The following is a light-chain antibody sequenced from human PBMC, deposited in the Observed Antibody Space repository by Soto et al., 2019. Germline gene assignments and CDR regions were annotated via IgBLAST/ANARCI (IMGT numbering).Light chain of an antibody. CDR2: DVS. V-gene: IGKV3-11*01. CDR1: QTVSRY. CDR3: QQRDNWPPWT. J-gene: IGKJ1*01. Sequence: EIVLTQSPATLSLSPGERATLSCRASQTVSRYLAWYQQKPGQAPRLLIYDVSNRATGIPARFSGSGSGTDFTLTISSLEPEYFAVYYCQQRDNWPPWTFGQGTKVEIK.